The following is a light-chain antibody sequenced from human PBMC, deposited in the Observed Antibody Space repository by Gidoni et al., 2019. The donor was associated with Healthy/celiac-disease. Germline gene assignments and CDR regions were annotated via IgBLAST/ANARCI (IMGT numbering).Light chain of an antibody. V-gene: IGKV3-15*01. CDR2: GAS. CDR3: QQYNNWPYT. J-gene: IGKJ2*01. Sequence: DIVMTQSPATLSVSPGERATLSCRASQSVSSNLAWYQQKPGQAPRLLIYGASTRATGIPARFSGSGSGTEFTRTISSLQSEDFAVYYCQQYNNWPYTFGQGTKLEIK. CDR1: QSVSSN.